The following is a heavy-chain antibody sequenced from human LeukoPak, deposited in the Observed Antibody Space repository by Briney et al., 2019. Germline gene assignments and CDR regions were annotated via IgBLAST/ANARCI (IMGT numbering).Heavy chain of an antibody. CDR2: IYSGGST. V-gene: IGHV3-53*01. CDR1: GFTVSSNY. Sequence: PGGSLRLSCAASGFTVSSNYMSWVRQAPGKGLEWVSVIYSGGSTYYADSVKGRFTISRDNSKNTLYLQMNSLRAEDTAVYYCAKVYYYGSGSYSIAYYFDYWGQGTLVTVSS. J-gene: IGHJ4*02. D-gene: IGHD3-10*01. CDR3: AKVYYYGSGSYSIAYYFDY.